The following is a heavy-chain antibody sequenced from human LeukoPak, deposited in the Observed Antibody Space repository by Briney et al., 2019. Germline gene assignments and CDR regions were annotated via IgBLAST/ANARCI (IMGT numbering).Heavy chain of an antibody. D-gene: IGHD3-10*01. J-gene: IGHJ5*02. CDR1: GCTFTSYG. V-gene: IGHV1-18*04. CDR3: ARDFVRFGELPSLPWFDP. CDR2: ISAYNGNT. Sequence: ASVKVSCKASGCTFTSYGISWVRQAPGQGLEWMGWISAYNGNTNYAQKLQGRVTMTTDTSTSTAYMELRSPRSDDTAVYYCARDFVRFGELPSLPWFDPWGQGTLVTVSS.